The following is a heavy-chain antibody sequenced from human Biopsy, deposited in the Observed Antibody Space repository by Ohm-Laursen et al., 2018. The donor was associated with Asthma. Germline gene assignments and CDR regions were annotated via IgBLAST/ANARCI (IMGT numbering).Heavy chain of an antibody. Sequence: TLSLTCGLSSGSGGYMRSGNYYRGWIRQPPGKGLEWIGSIYYSGTTYYNPSLESRVTVSADTSKNQFSLKLTSVTAADTAVYYCVRGSSSWHHGPFHYYYGLDVWGQGTTATVSS. CDR3: VRGSSSWHHGPFHYYYGLDV. V-gene: IGHV4-39*01. D-gene: IGHD6-13*01. CDR1: GGYMRSGNYY. J-gene: IGHJ6*02. CDR2: IYYSGTT.